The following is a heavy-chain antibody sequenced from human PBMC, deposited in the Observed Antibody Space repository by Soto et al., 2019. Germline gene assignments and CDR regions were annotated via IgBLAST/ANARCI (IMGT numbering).Heavy chain of an antibody. D-gene: IGHD6-6*01. CDR3: ARSVGSARRGYYYYYGMDV. Sequence: PSETLSLTCTVSGGSISSYYWSWIRQPPGKGLEWIGYIYYSGSTNYNPSLKSRVSISVDTSKNQFSLKLSSVTAADTAVYYCARSVGSARRGYYYYYGMDVWGQGTTVTVSS. CDR1: GGSISSYY. V-gene: IGHV4-59*01. J-gene: IGHJ6*02. CDR2: IYYSGST.